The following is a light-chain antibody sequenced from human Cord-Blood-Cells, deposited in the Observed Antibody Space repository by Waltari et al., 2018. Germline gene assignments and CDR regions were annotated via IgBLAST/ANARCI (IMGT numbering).Light chain of an antibody. CDR3: SSYTSSSTNYV. CDR2: DVS. CDR1: SSDVGGYNY. J-gene: IGLJ1*01. Sequence: QSALTRPASVSGSPGQSITISCTGTSSDVGGYNYVSWYQQHPGKAPKLRIYDVSNRPSGVSNRFSGSKSGNTASLTISGLQAEDEADYYCSSYTSSSTNYVFGTGTKVTVL. V-gene: IGLV2-14*01.